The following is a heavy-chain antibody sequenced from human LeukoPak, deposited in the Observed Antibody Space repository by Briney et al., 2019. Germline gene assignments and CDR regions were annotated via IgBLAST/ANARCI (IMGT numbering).Heavy chain of an antibody. CDR2: INPNSGGT. D-gene: IGHD4-17*01. Sequence: ASVKVSCKASGYTFTSYYMHWVRQAPGQGLEWMGWINPNSGGTNYAQKFQGRVTMTRDTSISTAYMELSRLRSDDTAVYYCARGRAGGTTVTTPFGAFDIWGQGTMVTVSS. J-gene: IGHJ3*02. CDR3: ARGRAGGTTVTTPFGAFDI. V-gene: IGHV1-2*02. CDR1: GYTFTSYY.